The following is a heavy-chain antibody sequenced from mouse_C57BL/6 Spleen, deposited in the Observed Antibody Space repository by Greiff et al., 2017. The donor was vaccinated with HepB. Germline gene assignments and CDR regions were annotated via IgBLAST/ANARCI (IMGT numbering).Heavy chain of an antibody. Sequence: QVQLKQPGAELVKPGASVKLSCKASGYTFTSYWMHWVKQRPGQGLEWIGMIHPNSGSTNYNEKFKSKATLTVDKSSSTAYMQLSSLTSEDSAVYYCARLGPLRSFDYWGQGTTLTVSS. J-gene: IGHJ2*01. CDR1: GYTFTSYW. V-gene: IGHV1-64*01. D-gene: IGHD1-1*01. CDR3: ARLGPLRSFDY. CDR2: IHPNSGST.